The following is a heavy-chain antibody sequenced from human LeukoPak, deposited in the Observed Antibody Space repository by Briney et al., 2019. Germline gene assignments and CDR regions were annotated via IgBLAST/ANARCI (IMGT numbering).Heavy chain of an antibody. J-gene: IGHJ4*02. CDR3: ARGFHRFDY. CDR2: ISESSSHR. CDR1: RFIFSSYS. Sequence: PGGSLRLSCEASRFIFSSYSMNWVRQAPGKGLEWLSYISESSSHRYYADSVKGRFTISRDNAKNSLYLQMNSLRAEDTAVYYCARGFHRFDYWGQGTLVTVSS. V-gene: IGHV3-21*01.